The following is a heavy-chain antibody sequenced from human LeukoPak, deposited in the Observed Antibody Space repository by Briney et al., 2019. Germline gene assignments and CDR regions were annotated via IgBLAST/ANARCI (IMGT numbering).Heavy chain of an antibody. J-gene: IGHJ4*02. Sequence: GGSLRLSCAASGFTFSSYAMSWVRQAPGKGLEWVSAISGSGGSTYYADSVKGRFTISRDNSKNTLYLQMNSLRAEDTAVYYCAKDARYSSSWYVHFDYWGQGTLVTVSS. CDR1: GFTFSSYA. V-gene: IGHV3-23*01. CDR3: AKDARYSSSWYVHFDY. D-gene: IGHD6-13*01. CDR2: ISGSGGST.